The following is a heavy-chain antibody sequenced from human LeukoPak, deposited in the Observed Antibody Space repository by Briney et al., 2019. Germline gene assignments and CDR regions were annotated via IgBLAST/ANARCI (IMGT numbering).Heavy chain of an antibody. Sequence: SETLSLTCTVSGGSISSSNSYWGWIRQPPGKGLEWIGSIYYSGNTYYNASLKSQVSISIDTSKNQFSLKLSSVTAADTAVYYCARDLGTQPLLYNWGQGTLVTVSS. CDR3: ARDLGTQPLLYN. J-gene: IGHJ4*02. D-gene: IGHD2-2*02. CDR2: IYYSGNT. V-gene: IGHV4-39*02. CDR1: GGSISSSNSY.